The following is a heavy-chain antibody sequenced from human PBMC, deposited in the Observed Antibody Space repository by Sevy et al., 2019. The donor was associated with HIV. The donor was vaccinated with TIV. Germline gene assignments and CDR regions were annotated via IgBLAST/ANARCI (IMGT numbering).Heavy chain of an antibody. CDR3: ARGGPIQHQLDYFDS. J-gene: IGHJ4*02. Sequence: KQSQTLSLTCTVSGVSISPYYWTWVRQPPGKGLEWIDYIYYTGSSDHNSSLKSRVTTSVDTSKNQFSLRLTSVTAADTAIYYCARGGPIQHQLDYFDSWGQGTLVTVSS. CDR2: IYYTGSS. V-gene: IGHV4-59*01. D-gene: IGHD2-2*01. CDR1: GVSISPYY.